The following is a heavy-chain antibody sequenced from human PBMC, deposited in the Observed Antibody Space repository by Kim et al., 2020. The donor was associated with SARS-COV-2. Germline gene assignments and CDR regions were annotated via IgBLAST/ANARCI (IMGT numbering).Heavy chain of an antibody. J-gene: IGHJ4*02. D-gene: IGHD6-13*01. Sequence: SQTLSLTCAVSGASVSSAHYWSWNRQPPGKGLEWIGYVSYTGSTKYNPSLKSRVSISLDTSKNQFSLTLNSMTAADTAVYYCVQDWGRAAAGWGRGTLVTVSS. CDR3: VQDWGRAAAG. V-gene: IGHV4-61*01. CDR2: VSYTGST. CDR1: GASVSSAHY.